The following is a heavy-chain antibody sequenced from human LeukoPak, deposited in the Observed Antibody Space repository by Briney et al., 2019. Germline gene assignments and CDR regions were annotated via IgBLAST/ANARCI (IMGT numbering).Heavy chain of an antibody. CDR2: IYTSGST. J-gene: IGHJ6*03. CDR3: ARDRRTYYYDSSGYYGTDYYYYMDV. CDR1: GGSISSYY. Sequence: PSETLSLTCTVSGGSISSYYWSWIRQPAGKGLEWIGRIYTSGSTNYNPSLKSRVTMSVDTSKNQFSLKLSSVTAADTAVYYCARDRRTYYYDSSGYYGTDYYYYMDVWGKGTTVTISS. V-gene: IGHV4-4*07. D-gene: IGHD3-22*01.